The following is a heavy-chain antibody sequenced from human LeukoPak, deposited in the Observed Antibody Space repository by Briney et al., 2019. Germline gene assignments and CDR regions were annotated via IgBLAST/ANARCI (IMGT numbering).Heavy chain of an antibody. CDR3: ARDLECYYGSGSYYSH. Sequence: GGSLRLSCAASGFTFSSYSMNWVRQAPGKGLEWVSSISSSSSYIYYADSVKGRFTISRDNAKNSLYLQMNSLRAEDTAVYYCARDLECYYGSGSYYSHWGQGTLVTVSS. D-gene: IGHD3-10*01. J-gene: IGHJ4*02. CDR2: ISSSSSYI. CDR1: GFTFSSYS. V-gene: IGHV3-21*01.